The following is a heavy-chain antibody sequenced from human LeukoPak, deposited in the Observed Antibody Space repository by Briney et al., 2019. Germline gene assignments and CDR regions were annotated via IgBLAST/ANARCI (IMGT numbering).Heavy chain of an antibody. CDR1: GFTFSSYG. Sequence: GRSLRLSCAASGFTFSSYGMHWVRQAPGKGLEWVAVIWYDGSDKYYADSVKGRFTISRDNSKNTLYLQMNSLRAEDTAVYYCARDLGHYRIAVASDYWGQGTLVTVSS. V-gene: IGHV3-33*01. CDR3: ARDLGHYRIAVASDY. D-gene: IGHD6-13*01. CDR2: IWYDGSDK. J-gene: IGHJ4*02.